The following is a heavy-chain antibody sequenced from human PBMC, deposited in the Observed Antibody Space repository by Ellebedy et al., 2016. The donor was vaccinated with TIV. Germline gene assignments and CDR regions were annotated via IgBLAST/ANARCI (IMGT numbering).Heavy chain of an antibody. J-gene: IGHJ5*02. V-gene: IGHV1-2*02. D-gene: IGHD3-10*01. CDR3: ARKEDGSGVNWFDP. CDR1: GYTFTGYY. Sequence: ASVKVSCKASGYTFTGYYMHWVRQAPGQGLEWMGWINPNSGGTNYAQKFQGRVTMTRDTSISTAYMELSRLRSDDTAVYYCARKEDGSGVNWFDPWGQGTLVTVSS. CDR2: INPNSGGT.